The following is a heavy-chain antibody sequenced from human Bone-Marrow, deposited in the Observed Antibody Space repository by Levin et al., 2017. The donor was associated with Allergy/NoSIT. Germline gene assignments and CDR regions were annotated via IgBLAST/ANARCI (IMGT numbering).Heavy chain of an antibody. CDR2: IKQDGSEQ. J-gene: IGHJ3*01. V-gene: IGHV3-7*01. Sequence: GGSLRLSCAASGFTFSSYWMTWVRQAPGKGLEWVANIKQDGSEQYYVDSVKGRFTISRDNAKNSLYLQMNSLRAEDTAVYYCARDGRYCTSSDCVGDTFDVWGRGTMVTVSS. CDR1: GFTFSSYW. CDR3: ARDGRYCTSSDCVGDTFDV. D-gene: IGHD2-8*01.